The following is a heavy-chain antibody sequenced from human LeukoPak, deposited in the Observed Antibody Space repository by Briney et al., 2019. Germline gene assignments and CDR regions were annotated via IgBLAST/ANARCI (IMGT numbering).Heavy chain of an antibody. CDR1: GFTFSTYG. Sequence: PGGSLRLSCAASGFTFSTYGMHWVRQAPGKGLEWVAFIRYDGSSKYYADSVKGRFTTSRDNSKNTLSLQMNSLRAEDTAVYYCAKDKGSGSYFEYWGQGTLVTVSS. CDR3: AKDKGSGSYFEY. V-gene: IGHV3-30*02. CDR2: IRYDGSSK. J-gene: IGHJ4*02. D-gene: IGHD1-26*01.